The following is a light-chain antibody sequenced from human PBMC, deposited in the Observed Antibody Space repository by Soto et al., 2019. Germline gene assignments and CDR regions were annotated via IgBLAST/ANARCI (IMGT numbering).Light chain of an antibody. V-gene: IGLV1-36*01. CDR3: AAWDDTLNGWV. Sequence: QSVLTQPPSVSEAPRQRVTISCSGSRSNIGNNGVNWYQQLPGKAPKFLIYYDDLKPSGVSDRFSGSKSGTSASLAISGLQSEDEADYYCAAWDDTLNGWVFGGGTKFTVL. CDR2: YDD. CDR1: RSNIGNNG. J-gene: IGLJ3*02.